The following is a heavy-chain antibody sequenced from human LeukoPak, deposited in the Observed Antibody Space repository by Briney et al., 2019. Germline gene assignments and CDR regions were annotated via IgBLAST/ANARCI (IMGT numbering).Heavy chain of an antibody. Sequence: KASETLSLTCAVYGGSFSGYYWSWIRQPPGKGLEWIGEINHSGITNYNPSLKSRVTISVDTSKNQFSLKLSSVTAADTAVYYCARGGGREIKVVPAALGRRYFDLWGRGTLVTVSS. CDR1: GGSFSGYY. D-gene: IGHD2-2*01. J-gene: IGHJ2*01. V-gene: IGHV4-34*01. CDR2: INHSGIT. CDR3: ARGGGREIKVVPAALGRRYFDL.